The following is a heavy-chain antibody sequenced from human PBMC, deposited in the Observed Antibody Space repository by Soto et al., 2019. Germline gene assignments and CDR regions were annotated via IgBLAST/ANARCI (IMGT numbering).Heavy chain of an antibody. CDR2: ISGSGGST. CDR3: AKVGFEYSSSSD. V-gene: IGHV3-23*01. Sequence: GGSLRLSCAASGFTFSSYAMSWVRQAPGKGLEWVSAISGSGGSTYYADSVKGRFTISRDNSKNTLYLQMNSLRAEDTAVYYWAKVGFEYSSSSDWGQGTLVTVSS. D-gene: IGHD6-6*01. J-gene: IGHJ4*02. CDR1: GFTFSSYA.